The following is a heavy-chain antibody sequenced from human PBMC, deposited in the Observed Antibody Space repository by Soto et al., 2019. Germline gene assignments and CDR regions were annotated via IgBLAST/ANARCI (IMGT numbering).Heavy chain of an antibody. CDR1: GFTFSSYD. CDR2: IGTAGDT. V-gene: IGHV3-13*01. D-gene: IGHD2-2*01. J-gene: IGHJ6*03. Sequence: GGSLRLSCAASGFTFSSYDMHWVRQATGKGLEWVSAIGTAGDTYYPGSVKGRFTISRENAKNSLYLQMNSLRAGDTAVYYCARGRYCSSTSCRRNYYYMDVWGKGTTVTVSS. CDR3: ARGRYCSSTSCRRNYYYMDV.